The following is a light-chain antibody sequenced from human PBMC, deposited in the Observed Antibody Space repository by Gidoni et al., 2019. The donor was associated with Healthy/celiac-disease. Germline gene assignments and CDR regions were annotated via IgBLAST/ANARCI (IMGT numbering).Light chain of an antibody. J-gene: IGKJ2*04. CDR1: QSVSSSY. V-gene: IGKV3-20*01. CDR3: QQYGSSSCS. Sequence: EIVLTQSPGTLSLSTGDRATLSCRASQSVSSSYLAWYQQKPGQAPRLLIYGASSRATGIPDFTLTISRLEPEDFAVYYCQQYGSSSCSFGQGTKLEIK. CDR2: GAS.